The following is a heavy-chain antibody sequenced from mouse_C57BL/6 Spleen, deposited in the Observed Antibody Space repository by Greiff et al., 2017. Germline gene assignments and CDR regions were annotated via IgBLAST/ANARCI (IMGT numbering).Heavy chain of an antibody. D-gene: IGHD1-1*01. CDR1: GYTFTSYW. CDR3: ARSGYYGSSRYFDG. Sequence: QVQLQQPGAELVQPGASVKLSCTASGYTFTSYWMHWVKQRTGQGLEWIGMIHPNSGSTNYNEKFTSKATLTVDKSSSTAYMQLSSLTSEDSAVDYCARSGYYGSSRYFDGWGTGTTVTVSS. J-gene: IGHJ1*03. CDR2: IHPNSGST. V-gene: IGHV1-64*01.